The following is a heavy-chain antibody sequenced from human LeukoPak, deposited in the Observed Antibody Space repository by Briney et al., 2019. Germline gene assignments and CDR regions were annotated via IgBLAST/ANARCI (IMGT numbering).Heavy chain of an antibody. CDR2: SYPGEGDV. CDR3: SRQGYNSTWDRYLAY. D-gene: IGHD6-13*01. J-gene: IGHJ4*02. CDR1: GCGFSNYW. V-gene: IGHV5-51*01. Sequence: GVAMQISFKGAGCGFSNYWIGRGRRVPGKGGEGMGSSYPGEGDVRYSPSFQGQVTISADKSKNNTYLKWRRVEASDTAMYYCSRQGYNSTWDRYLAYWGQGTQVTVSS.